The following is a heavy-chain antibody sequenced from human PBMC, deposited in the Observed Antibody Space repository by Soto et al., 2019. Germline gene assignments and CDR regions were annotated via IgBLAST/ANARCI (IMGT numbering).Heavy chain of an antibody. J-gene: IGHJ4*02. CDR2: ISYDGSNK. CDR3: AKARSHTTMIVVVTPLDY. V-gene: IGHV3-30*18. D-gene: IGHD3-22*01. Sequence: GESLRLSCAASGFTFSSYGMHWVRQAPGKGPEWVAVISYDGSNKYYADSVKGRFTISRDNSKNTLYLQMNSLRAEDTAVYYCAKARSHTTMIVVVTPLDYWGQGTLVTVSS. CDR1: GFTFSSYG.